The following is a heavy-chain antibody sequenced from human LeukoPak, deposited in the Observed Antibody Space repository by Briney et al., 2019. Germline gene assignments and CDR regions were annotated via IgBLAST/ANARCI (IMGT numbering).Heavy chain of an antibody. CDR3: AVGSYLGRNFDY. D-gene: IGHD1-26*01. Sequence: GGSLRLSCAVSGFTFSSYEMNWVRQGPGKGLEWVSYISSSGSIIYYADSVKGRFTISRDNSKNTLYLQMNSLRAEDTAVYYSAVGSYLGRNFDYWGQGTLVTVSS. V-gene: IGHV3-48*03. CDR2: ISSSGSII. J-gene: IGHJ4*02. CDR1: GFTFSSYE.